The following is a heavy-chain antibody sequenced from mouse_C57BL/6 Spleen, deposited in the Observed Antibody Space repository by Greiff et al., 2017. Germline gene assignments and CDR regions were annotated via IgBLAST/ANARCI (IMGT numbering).Heavy chain of an antibody. CDR1: GYAFSSYW. CDR3: ARGGNPSGTFAY. Sequence: QVQLQQSGAELVKPGASVKISCKASGYAFSSYWMNWVKQRPGKGLEWIGQIYPGDGDTNYNGKFKGKATLTADKSSSTAYMQLSSLTSEDSAVYFWARGGNPSGTFAYWGQGTLVTVSA. J-gene: IGHJ3*01. V-gene: IGHV1-80*01. CDR2: IYPGDGDT. D-gene: IGHD3-1*01.